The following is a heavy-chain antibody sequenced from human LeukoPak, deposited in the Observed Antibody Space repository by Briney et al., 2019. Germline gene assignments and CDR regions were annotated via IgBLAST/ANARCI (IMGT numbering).Heavy chain of an antibody. D-gene: IGHD3-16*01. V-gene: IGHV3-9*03. Sequence: GGSLRLSCAASGFIFDDYAMHWVRQAPGKGLEWVSGISWDSDSIDYADSVKGRFTISRDNAKNSLDLQMNSLRAEDMALYYCAKGGGGRLIYYYYMDVWGKGTTVTVSS. J-gene: IGHJ6*03. CDR2: ISWDSDSI. CDR3: AKGGGGRLIYYYYMDV. CDR1: GFIFDDYA.